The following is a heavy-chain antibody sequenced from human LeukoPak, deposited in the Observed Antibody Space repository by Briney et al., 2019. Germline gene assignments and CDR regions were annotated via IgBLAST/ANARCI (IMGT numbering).Heavy chain of an antibody. CDR2: ISSSSSTM. Sequence: PGGSLRLSCAASGFTFSSYSMNWVRQAPGKGLEWVSYISSSSSTMYYADSVKGRFTISRDNAKNSLYLQMNSLRDEDTAVYYCARDQGDCSGGSCYDVGWFDPWGQGTLVTVSS. J-gene: IGHJ5*02. V-gene: IGHV3-48*02. D-gene: IGHD2-15*01. CDR1: GFTFSSYS. CDR3: ARDQGDCSGGSCYDVGWFDP.